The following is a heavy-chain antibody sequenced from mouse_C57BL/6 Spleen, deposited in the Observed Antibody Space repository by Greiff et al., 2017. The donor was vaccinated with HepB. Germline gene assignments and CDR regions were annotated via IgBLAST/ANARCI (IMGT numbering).Heavy chain of an antibody. CDR2: IDPENGDT. Sequence: VQLQQSGAELVRPGASVKLSCTASGFNIKDDYMHWVKQRPEQGLEWIGWIDPENGDTEYASQFQGKATITADTSSNTAYLQLSSLTSEDTAVYSCTTIYYGNPWGQGTLVTVSA. J-gene: IGHJ3*01. V-gene: IGHV14-4*01. D-gene: IGHD2-1*01. CDR3: TTIYYGNP. CDR1: GFNIKDDY.